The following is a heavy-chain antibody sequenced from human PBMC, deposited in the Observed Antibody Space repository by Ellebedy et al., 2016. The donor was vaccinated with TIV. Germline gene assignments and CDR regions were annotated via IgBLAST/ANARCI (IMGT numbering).Heavy chain of an antibody. CDR1: GLSVNSDGMR. CDR2: IDWDGDT. V-gene: IGHV2-70*04. D-gene: IGHD3-10*01. CDR3: ARNSGDAFEL. J-gene: IGHJ3*01. Sequence: SGPTLVKPTQTLTLTCTLSGLSVNSDGMRVSWIRQPPGKALEWLGRIDWDGDTFYRTSLKTRLTISKDTSKNQVVLTMTVMDPVDTATYYCARNSGDAFELWGHGTTVTVSS.